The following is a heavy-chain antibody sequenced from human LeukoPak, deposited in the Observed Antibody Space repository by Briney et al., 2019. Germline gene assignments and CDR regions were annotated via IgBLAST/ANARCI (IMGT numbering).Heavy chain of an antibody. CDR3: ARTVAEGTYYYYGMDV. CDR1: GGTFSSYA. V-gene: IGHV1-69*06. J-gene: IGHJ6*02. CDR2: IIPIFGTA. Sequence: SVKVSCKASGGTFSSYAISWVRQAPGQGLEWMGGIIPIFGTANYAQKFQGRVTITADKSTSTAYMELSSLRSEDTAVYYCARTVAEGTYYYYGMDVWGQGTTVTVSS. D-gene: IGHD4-23*01.